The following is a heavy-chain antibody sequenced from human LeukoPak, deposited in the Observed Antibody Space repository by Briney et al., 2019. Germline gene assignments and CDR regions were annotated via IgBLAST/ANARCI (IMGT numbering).Heavy chain of an antibody. V-gene: IGHV4-34*01. CDR2: INHRVST. CDR1: GGSFSVYY. D-gene: IGHD3-3*01. J-gene: IGHJ4*02. CDR3: AVRGSLWSGYLRGKYYFDY. Sequence: PSETLSLTCAVYGGSFSVYYWSWIRQPPGKGGEGSGEINHRVSTNYNPPLKSRVTISVDTSKNQFSLKLSSVTAADTAVYYCAVRGSLWSGYLRGKYYFDYWGQGTLVTVSS.